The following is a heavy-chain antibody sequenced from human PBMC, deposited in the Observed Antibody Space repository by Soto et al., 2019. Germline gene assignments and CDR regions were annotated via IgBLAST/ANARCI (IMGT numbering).Heavy chain of an antibody. Sequence: TLETLSLTCTVSGGSVSSGSYYWSWIRQPPGKGLEWIGYIYYSGSTNYNPSLKSRVTISVDTSKNQFSLKLSSVTAADTAVYYCARDVLGSSWYVDYSGMDVWGQGTTVTVSS. CDR3: ARDVLGSSWYVDYSGMDV. J-gene: IGHJ6*02. CDR1: GGSVSSGSYY. CDR2: IYYSGST. D-gene: IGHD6-13*01. V-gene: IGHV4-61*01.